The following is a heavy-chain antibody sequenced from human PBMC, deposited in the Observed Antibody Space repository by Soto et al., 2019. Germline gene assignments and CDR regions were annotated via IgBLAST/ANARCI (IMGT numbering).Heavy chain of an antibody. CDR3: ARDSRYSSSWLPNKDPVRSYYYGMDV. D-gene: IGHD6-13*01. J-gene: IGHJ6*02. V-gene: IGHV3-48*02. CDR2: ISSSSSTI. Sequence: PGGSLRLSCAASGFTFSSYSMNWVRQAPGKGLEWVSYISSSSSTIYYADSVKGRFTISRDNAKNSLYLQMNSLRDEDTAVYYCARDSRYSSSWLPNKDPVRSYYYGMDVWGQGTTVTVSS. CDR1: GFTFSSYS.